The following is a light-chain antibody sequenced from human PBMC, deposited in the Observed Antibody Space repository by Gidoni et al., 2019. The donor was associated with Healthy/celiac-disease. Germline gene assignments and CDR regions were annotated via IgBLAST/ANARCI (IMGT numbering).Light chain of an antibody. Sequence: EIVMTQSPATLSVPPGERATLSCRASPSVSSNLAWYQQKPGQAPRLLIYAASTRATGIPARFSGSGSGTEFTLTISSLQSEDFAVYYCQQYNNWPRTFGQGTKVEIK. J-gene: IGKJ1*01. CDR1: PSVSSN. CDR3: QQYNNWPRT. V-gene: IGKV3-15*01. CDR2: AAS.